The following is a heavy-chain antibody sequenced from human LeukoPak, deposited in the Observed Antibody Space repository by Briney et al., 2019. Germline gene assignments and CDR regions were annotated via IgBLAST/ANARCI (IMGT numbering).Heavy chain of an antibody. CDR1: GGSISGYF. D-gene: IGHD4-23*01. V-gene: IGHV4-59*01. CDR2: IYSSGTT. Sequence: SETLSLTCTVSGGSISGYFWSWIRQPPGKGLEWIGYIYSSGTTTSNPSLRSRVTISVDSSRNQFSLWLTSVTAADTAVYYCARYGMTSVAPWGFDYWGQGTLVTVSS. CDR3: ARYGMTSVAPWGFDY. J-gene: IGHJ4*02.